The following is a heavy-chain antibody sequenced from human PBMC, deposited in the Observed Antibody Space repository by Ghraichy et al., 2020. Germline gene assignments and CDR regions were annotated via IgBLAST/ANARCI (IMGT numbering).Heavy chain of an antibody. CDR3: ASQDFWAGYSYNGLDV. D-gene: IGHD3/OR15-3a*01. Sequence: SQTLSLTCTVSGGFINSGYWSWLRQSPERGLEWIAYIHYSGTTNYNPSLQSRVSISMDMSKTQFSLKMRSVSAADTAVYYCASQDFWAGYSYNGLDVWGRGTTVTVSS. J-gene: IGHJ6*02. CDR1: GGFINSGY. CDR2: IHYSGTT. V-gene: IGHV4-59*01.